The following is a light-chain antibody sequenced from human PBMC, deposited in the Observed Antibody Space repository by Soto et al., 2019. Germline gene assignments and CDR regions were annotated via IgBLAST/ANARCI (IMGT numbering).Light chain of an antibody. CDR2: SNN. CDR3: AACDDSLNGWV. J-gene: IGLJ3*02. CDR1: SSNIGSNI. V-gene: IGLV1-44*01. Sequence: QSVLTQPPSASGTPGQRVTISCSGSSSNIGSNIVNWYQQFPGTAPKLLIYSNNQRPSGVPDRFSGSKSGTSASLAISGLQAEDEADYYCAACDDSLNGWVFGGGTQLTVL.